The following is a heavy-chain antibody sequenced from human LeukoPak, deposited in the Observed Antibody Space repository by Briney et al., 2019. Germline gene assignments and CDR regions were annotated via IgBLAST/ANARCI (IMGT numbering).Heavy chain of an antibody. CDR1: GFTFSSYS. J-gene: IGHJ5*02. V-gene: IGHV3-48*01. CDR2: ISSSSSTI. D-gene: IGHD3-3*01. Sequence: PGGSLRLSCAASGFTFSSYSMNWVRQAPGKGLEWVSYISSSSSTIYYADSVKGRFTISRDNAKNSLYLQMNSLRAEDTAVYYCARSPSYDFWSGYYVDGGNWFDPWGQGTLVTVSS. CDR3: ARSPSYDFWSGYYVDGGNWFDP.